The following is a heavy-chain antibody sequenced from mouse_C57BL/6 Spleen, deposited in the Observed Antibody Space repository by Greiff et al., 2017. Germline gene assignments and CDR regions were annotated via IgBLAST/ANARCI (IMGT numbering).Heavy chain of an antibody. V-gene: IGHV3-6*01. Sequence: EVHLVESGPGLVKPSQSLSLTCSVTGYSITSGYYWNWIRQFPGNKLEWMGYISYDGSNNYNPSLKNRISITRDTSKNQFFLKLNSVTTEDTATYYCARDEGTTAVDYWGQGTTLTVSS. CDR2: ISYDGSN. CDR1: GYSITSGYY. CDR3: ARDEGTTAVDY. D-gene: IGHD1-2*01. J-gene: IGHJ2*01.